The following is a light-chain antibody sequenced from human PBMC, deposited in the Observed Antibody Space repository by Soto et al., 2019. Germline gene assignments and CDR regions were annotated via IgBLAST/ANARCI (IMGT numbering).Light chain of an antibody. V-gene: IGKV3-11*01. CDR1: QSISSY. J-gene: IGKJ2*01. CDR2: DGS. CDR3: QQYSGPGMYT. Sequence: EIVLTQSPATLSLSPGERATLSCRASQSISSYLAWYQQKPGQAPRLLIYDGSNRATGIPARFSGSGSETDFTLTISSLEPEDFAEYYCQQYSGPGMYTFGQGTKLEIK.